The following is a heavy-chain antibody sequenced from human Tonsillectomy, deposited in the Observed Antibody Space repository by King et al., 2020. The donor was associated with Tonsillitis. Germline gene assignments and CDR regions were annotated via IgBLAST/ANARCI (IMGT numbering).Heavy chain of an antibody. Sequence: QLVQSGAEVKKPGSSVKVSCKASGGAFTSYAISWVRQAPGQGLEWMGGIIPIFGTANYAQKFQGRVTITADESTSTAYMELSSLRSEDTAVYYCARGGDDYDPPYYYLAYWGQGTLVTVSS. CDR1: GGAFTSYA. J-gene: IGHJ4*02. V-gene: IGHV1-69*01. CDR3: ARGGDDYDPPYYYLAY. D-gene: IGHD4-17*01. CDR2: IIPIFGTA.